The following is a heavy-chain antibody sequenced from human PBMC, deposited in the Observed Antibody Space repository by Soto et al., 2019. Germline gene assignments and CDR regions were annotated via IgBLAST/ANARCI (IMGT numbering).Heavy chain of an antibody. J-gene: IGHJ5*02. CDR2: IYYSGST. CDR3: ARWKGKDYYGSGSYWWFAP. CDR1: GGSISSSSYY. Sequence: QLQLQESGPGLVKPSETLSLTCTVSGGSISSSSYYWGWIRQPPGKGLEWIGSIYYSGSTYYNPSLKSRVTISVDTSKNQFSLKLSCVTAADTAVYYCARWKGKDYYGSGSYWWFAPWGQGTLVTVSS. V-gene: IGHV4-39*01. D-gene: IGHD3-10*01.